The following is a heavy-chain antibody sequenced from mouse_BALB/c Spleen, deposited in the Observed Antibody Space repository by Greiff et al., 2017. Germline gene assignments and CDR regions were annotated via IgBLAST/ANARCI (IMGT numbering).Heavy chain of an antibody. CDR1: GFTFSDFY. CDR3: ARDAHYYGSSYYWYFDV. J-gene: IGHJ1*01. Sequence: EVQVVESGGGLVQPGGSLRLSCATSGFTFSDFYMEWVRQPPGKRLEWIAASRNKANDYTTEYSASVKGRFIVSRDTSQSILYLQMNALRAEDTAIYYCARDAHYYGSSYYWYFDVWGAGTTVTVSS. D-gene: IGHD1-1*01. V-gene: IGHV7-1*02. CDR2: SRNKANDYTT.